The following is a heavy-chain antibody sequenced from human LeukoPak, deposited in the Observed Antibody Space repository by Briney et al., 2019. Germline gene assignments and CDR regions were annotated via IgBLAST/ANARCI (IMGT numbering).Heavy chain of an antibody. CDR1: GYTFITYY. D-gene: IGHD1-1*01. Sequence: ASVKVSCKASGYTFITYYIHWVRQAPGQRLEWMGVINPSGGSTTYAQKFQGRVTMTRDTSTSTVHMDLSSLRSEDTAVYYCARVYNWNGYFDFWGQGTLVTVSS. CDR2: INPSGGST. J-gene: IGHJ4*02. V-gene: IGHV1-46*01. CDR3: ARVYNWNGYFDF.